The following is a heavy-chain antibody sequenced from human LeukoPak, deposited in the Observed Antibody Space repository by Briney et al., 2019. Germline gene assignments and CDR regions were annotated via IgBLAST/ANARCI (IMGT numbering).Heavy chain of an antibody. CDR2: IYHSGST. Sequence: SETLSLTCTVSGGSISSGGYYWSWIRQPPGKGLEWIGYIYHSGSTYYNPSLKSRVTISVDRSKNQFSLKLSSVTAADTAVYYCAREGGNPEVTPLFDYWGQGTLVTVSS. D-gene: IGHD1-14*01. J-gene: IGHJ4*02. CDR3: AREGGNPEVTPLFDY. V-gene: IGHV4-30-2*01. CDR1: GGSISSGGYY.